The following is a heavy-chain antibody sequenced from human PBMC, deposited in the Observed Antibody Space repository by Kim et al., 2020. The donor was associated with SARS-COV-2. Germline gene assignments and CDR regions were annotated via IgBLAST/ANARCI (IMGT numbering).Heavy chain of an antibody. D-gene: IGHD3-22*01. J-gene: IGHJ4*02. V-gene: IGHV3-23*01. CDR2: ISGSGGST. Sequence: GGSLRLSCAASGFTFSSYAMSWVRQAPGKGLEWVSAISGSGGSTYYADSVKGRFTISRDNSKNTLYLQMNSLRAEDTAVYYCAKDQGTMIVVVGKFDYWGQGTLVTVSS. CDR1: GFTFSSYA. CDR3: AKDQGTMIVVVGKFDY.